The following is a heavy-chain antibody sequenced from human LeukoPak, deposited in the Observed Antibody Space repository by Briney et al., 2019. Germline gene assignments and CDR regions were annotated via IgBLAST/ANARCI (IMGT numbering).Heavy chain of an antibody. D-gene: IGHD5-18*01. CDR3: ARDPLSVDTAMDPYNWFDP. V-gene: IGHV4-4*07. Sequence: SETLSLTCTVSGGSISSYYRSWIRQPAGKGLEWIGRIYTSGSTNYNPSLKSRVTMSVDTSKNQFSLKLSSVTAADTAVYYCARDPLSVDTAMDPYNWFDPWGQGTLVTVSS. CDR1: GGSISSYY. CDR2: IYTSGST. J-gene: IGHJ5*02.